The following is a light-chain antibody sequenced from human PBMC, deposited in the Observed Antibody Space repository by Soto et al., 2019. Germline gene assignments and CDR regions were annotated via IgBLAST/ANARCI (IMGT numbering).Light chain of an antibody. Sequence: EIVLTQSPGTLSLSPGERATLSCRASQSVSGTYLAWYQQKPGQAPRLLIYGASSRATDIPDRFSGSGSGTDFTLTISRLEPEDFAVYFCQPYGSSPRTFGQGTKVEIK. CDR1: QSVSGTY. CDR2: GAS. V-gene: IGKV3-20*01. J-gene: IGKJ1*01. CDR3: QPYGSSPRT.